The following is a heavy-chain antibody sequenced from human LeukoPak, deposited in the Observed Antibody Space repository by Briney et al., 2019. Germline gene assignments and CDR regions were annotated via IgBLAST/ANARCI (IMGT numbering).Heavy chain of an antibody. J-gene: IGHJ4*02. CDR2: IIPIFGTA. Sequence: EASVKVSCKASGGTFSSYAISWVRQAPGQGLEWMGGIIPIFGTANYAQKFQGRVTITTDESTSTAYMELSSLRSEDTAVYYCARESSWDCGGDCYIFDYWGQGTLVTVSS. V-gene: IGHV1-69*05. CDR3: ARESSWDCGGDCYIFDY. D-gene: IGHD2-21*01. CDR1: GGTFSSYA.